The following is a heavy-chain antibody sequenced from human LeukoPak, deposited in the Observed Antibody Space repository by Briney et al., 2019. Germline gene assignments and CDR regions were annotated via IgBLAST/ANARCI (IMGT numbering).Heavy chain of an antibody. V-gene: IGHV4-59*01. CDR1: GDSISTYY. J-gene: IGHJ4*02. CDR3: ARDSPYFDY. Sequence: SETLSLTCTVSGDSISTYYWSWIRQPPGKGLEWIGYVYYNGNTNYNPSLKSRVTISVDTSKNQLSLKLTSVTAADTAVYYCARDSPYFDYWGPGTLVTVSS. CDR2: VYYNGNT.